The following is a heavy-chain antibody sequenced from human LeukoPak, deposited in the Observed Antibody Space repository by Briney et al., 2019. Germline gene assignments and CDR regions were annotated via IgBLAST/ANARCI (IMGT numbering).Heavy chain of an antibody. D-gene: IGHD2-2*01. V-gene: IGHV3-30-3*01. CDR2: ISYDGSNK. J-gene: IGHJ4*02. Sequence: PGGSLRLSCAASGFTFSSYAMHWVRQAPGKGLEWGAVISYDGSNKYYADSVKGRFTISRDNSKNTLYLQMNSLRAEDTAVYYCASAPVYCSSTSCPGRYWGQGTLVTVSS. CDR1: GFTFSSYA. CDR3: ASAPVYCSSTSCPGRY.